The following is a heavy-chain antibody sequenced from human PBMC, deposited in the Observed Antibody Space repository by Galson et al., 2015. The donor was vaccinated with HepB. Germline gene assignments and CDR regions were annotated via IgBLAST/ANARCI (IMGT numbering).Heavy chain of an antibody. J-gene: IGHJ4*02. CDR2: ISDTGGAT. CDR1: GFTFSSYA. Sequence: SLRLSCAASGFTFSSYAMSWVRQAPGKGLEWVSAISDTGGATYYADSVKGRFTISRDNAKNSLYLQMNSLRAEDTAVYYCARDGPPEYYYDSSSYNYFDYWGQGTLVTVSS. D-gene: IGHD3-22*01. V-gene: IGHV3-23*01. CDR3: ARDGPPEYYYDSSSYNYFDY.